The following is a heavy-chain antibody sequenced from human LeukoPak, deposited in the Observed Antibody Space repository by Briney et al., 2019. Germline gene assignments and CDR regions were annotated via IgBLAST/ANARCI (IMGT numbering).Heavy chain of an antibody. V-gene: IGHV4-59*01. CDR1: GGSISSYY. CDR3: ARGHSSSWYYFDY. J-gene: IGHJ4*02. D-gene: IGHD6-13*01. CDR2: IYYSGST. Sequence: SETLSLTCTVSGGSISSYYWSWIRQPPGKGLEWIGYIYYSGSTNYNPSLKSRVTISVDTSKNQFSLKLSSVTAADTAVYYCARGHSSSWYYFDYWGQGTLVTVSS.